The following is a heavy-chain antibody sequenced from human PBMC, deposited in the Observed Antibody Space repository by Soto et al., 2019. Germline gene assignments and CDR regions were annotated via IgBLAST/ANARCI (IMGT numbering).Heavy chain of an antibody. D-gene: IGHD2-21*02. CDR3: ARSFVVVTDFDY. CDR2: INAGNGNT. J-gene: IGHJ4*02. Sequence: QVQLVQSGAEEKKPGASVKVSCKASGYTFTSYAMHWVRQAPGQRLERMGWINAGNGNTKYSQKFQGRVTITRDTSANTAYMELSSLRSEDTAVYYCARSFVVVTDFDYWGQGTLVTVSS. V-gene: IGHV1-3*05. CDR1: GYTFTSYA.